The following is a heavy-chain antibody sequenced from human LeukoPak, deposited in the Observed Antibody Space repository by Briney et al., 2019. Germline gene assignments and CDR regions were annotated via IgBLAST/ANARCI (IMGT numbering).Heavy chain of an antibody. CDR1: GGSVSSYY. CDR2: IYTSGST. CDR3: ARQDRVATMSAFDY. D-gene: IGHD5-12*01. Sequence: SETLSLTCTVSGGSVSSYYWSWIRQPPGKGLEWIGYIYTSGSTNYNPSLKSRVTISVDTSKNQFSLKLSSVTAADTAVYYCARQDRVATMSAFDYWGQGTLVTVSS. V-gene: IGHV4-4*09. J-gene: IGHJ4*02.